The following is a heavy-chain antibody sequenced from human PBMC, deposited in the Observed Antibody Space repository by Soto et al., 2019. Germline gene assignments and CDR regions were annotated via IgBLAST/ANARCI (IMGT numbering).Heavy chain of an antibody. CDR3: ARRGDYCYYTGKRDF. V-gene: IGHV1-18*01. CDR1: GNSFSSYV. J-gene: IGHJ6*04. Sequence: QVYLVQSGGELKKPGASVKVSCRASGNSFSSYVISWVRQAPGQGLEWMGWISASTGDTNYAQKFQGRVIMTTDTSTNSAYLEVRSLTSDDTAVYYCARRGDYCYYTGKRDFWGKGTTVTVSS. CDR2: ISASTGDT. D-gene: IGHD4-17*01.